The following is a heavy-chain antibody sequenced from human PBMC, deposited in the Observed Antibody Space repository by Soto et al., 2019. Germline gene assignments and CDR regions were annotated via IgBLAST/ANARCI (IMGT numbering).Heavy chain of an antibody. CDR3: ARSGLGYYYGMDV. J-gene: IGHJ6*02. CDR2: INHSGST. D-gene: IGHD6-19*01. Sequence: PSETLSLTCAVYGGSFSGYYWTWIRQPPGTGLEWIGEINHSGSTNYNPSLKSRVTISVDTSKNQFSLKLTSVTAADTAVYYCARSGLGYYYGMDVWGQGITVTVSS. V-gene: IGHV4-34*01. CDR1: GGSFSGYY.